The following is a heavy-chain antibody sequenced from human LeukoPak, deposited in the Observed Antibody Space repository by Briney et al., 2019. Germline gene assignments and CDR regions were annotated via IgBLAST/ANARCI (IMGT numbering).Heavy chain of an antibody. CDR3: ARPQTSSSSTASLGY. Sequence: GGSLRLSCAASEFPFSSYVMHWVRQVPGKGLVWVSRISHDGRSRTYADSVKGRFTISRDNAKNSLYLQMDSLRAEDTAIYYCARPQTSSSSTASLGYWGQGTLVTVSS. D-gene: IGHD6-6*01. V-gene: IGHV3-74*03. CDR1: EFPFSSYV. CDR2: ISHDGRSR. J-gene: IGHJ4*02.